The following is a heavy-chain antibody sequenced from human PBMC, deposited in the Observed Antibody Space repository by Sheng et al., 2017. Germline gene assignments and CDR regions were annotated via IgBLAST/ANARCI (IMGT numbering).Heavy chain of an antibody. CDR2: ISYDGSNK. V-gene: IGHV3-30*04. CDR3: ARDHDTSGYYYLLGNC. D-gene: IGHD3-22*01. Sequence: QVQLVESGGGVVQPGRSLRLSCAASGFSFSDYTMHWVRQAPGTGLEWVALISYDGSNKYYRDSVEGRFTVSRDNSKNTLYLQMNSLRAEDTAVYYCARDHDTSGYYYLLGNCWGQGTLVTVSS. CDR1: GFSFSDYT. J-gene: IGHJ4*02.